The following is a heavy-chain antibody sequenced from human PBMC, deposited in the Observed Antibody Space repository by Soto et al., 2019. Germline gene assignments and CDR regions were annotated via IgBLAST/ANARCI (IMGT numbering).Heavy chain of an antibody. V-gene: IGHV2-5*02. D-gene: IGHD3-10*01. CDR2: IYWDDDK. J-gene: IGHJ6*02. CDR3: AYSQGSGSKVLDYYYGMDV. Sequence: QITLKESGPPLVKPTQTLTLTCTFSGFSLSTSGVGVGWIRQPPGKALEWLALIYWDDDKRYSPSLKSRLTITKDTSKNQVVLTMTNMDPVDTATYYCAYSQGSGSKVLDYYYGMDVWGQGTTVTVSS. CDR1: GFSLSTSGVG.